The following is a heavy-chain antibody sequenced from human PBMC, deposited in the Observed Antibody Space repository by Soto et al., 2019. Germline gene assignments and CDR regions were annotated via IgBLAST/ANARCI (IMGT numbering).Heavy chain of an antibody. V-gene: IGHV4-59*01. CDR1: GESLGSYY. J-gene: IGHJ6*01. CDR3: ARDGHGRMTTIPFSYNGMHV. D-gene: IGHD4-4*01. Sequence: SETLSLTCTVSGESLGSYYWRCCIQPPPGRLEGMGYVFYTGRANYNAPLQSQVRISLDTSNYQFSLKMSSVTAADKAVYYCARDGHGRMTTIPFSYNGMHVWGPGTPVTAPQ. CDR2: VFYTGRA.